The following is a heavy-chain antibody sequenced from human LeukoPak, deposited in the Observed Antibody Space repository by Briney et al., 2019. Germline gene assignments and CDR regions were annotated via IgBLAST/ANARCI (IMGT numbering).Heavy chain of an antibody. CDR2: IYHSGST. V-gene: IGHV4-38-2*01. CDR1: GYSISSGYY. Sequence: PSETLSLXCAVSGYSISSGYYWGWIRQPPGKGLEWIGSIYHSGSTYYNPSLKSRVTISVDTSKNQFSLKLSSVTAADTAVYYCARRYDFWSGYKGAFDIWGQGTMVTVSS. J-gene: IGHJ3*02. CDR3: ARRYDFWSGYKGAFDI. D-gene: IGHD3-3*01.